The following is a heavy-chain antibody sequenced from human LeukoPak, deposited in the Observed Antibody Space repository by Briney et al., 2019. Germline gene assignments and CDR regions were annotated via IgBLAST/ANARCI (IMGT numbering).Heavy chain of an antibody. J-gene: IGHJ5*02. D-gene: IGHD3-22*01. CDR1: GGSFSTYY. V-gene: IGHV4-34*01. CDR3: ARDQSPTYYYDSSGYSS. Sequence: SETLSLTCAVSGGSFSTYYWSWIRQPPGKGLEWIGEIDHSGSTNYNPSLKSRVTISVDTSKNQFSLKLSSVTAADTAVYYCARDQSPTYYYDSSGYSSWGQGTLVTVSS. CDR2: IDHSGST.